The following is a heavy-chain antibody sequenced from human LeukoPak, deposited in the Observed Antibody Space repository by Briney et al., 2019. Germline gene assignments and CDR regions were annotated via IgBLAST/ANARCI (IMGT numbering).Heavy chain of an antibody. Sequence: PGASLRLSCAASGFTLSSYAMTWVRQAPGKGLEWVSTMSGSDGSTYYADSVKGRFTISRDNSKNTLYLQMNSLRAEDTAVYYCASDSSGWYRWFDPWGQGTLVTVSS. CDR1: GFTLSSYA. V-gene: IGHV3-23*01. CDR2: MSGSDGST. D-gene: IGHD6-19*01. J-gene: IGHJ5*02. CDR3: ASDSSGWYRWFDP.